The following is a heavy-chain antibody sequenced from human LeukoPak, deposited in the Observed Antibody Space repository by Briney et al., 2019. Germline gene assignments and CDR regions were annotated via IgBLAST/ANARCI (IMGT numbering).Heavy chain of an antibody. CDR3: ARVPGRRYIAVAGYFDY. Sequence: SETLSLTCTVSGGSISSYYWSWIRQPPGKGLEWIGETNHSGSTNYNPSLKSRVTISVDTSKNQFSLKLSSVTAADTAVYYCARVPGRRYIAVAGYFDYWGQGTLVTVSS. CDR2: TNHSGST. V-gene: IGHV4-34*01. J-gene: IGHJ4*02. D-gene: IGHD6-19*01. CDR1: GGSISSYY.